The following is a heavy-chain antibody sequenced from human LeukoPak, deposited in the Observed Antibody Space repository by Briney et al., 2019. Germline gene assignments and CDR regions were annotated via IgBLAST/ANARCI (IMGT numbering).Heavy chain of an antibody. CDR3: ARRRIMVRGIDFDC. J-gene: IGHJ4*02. D-gene: IGHD3-10*01. Sequence: GGSLRLSCAASGFDFSTYWMSWVRQAPGKGLEWVATIKQDGLERYYVDSVKGRFTISRDNARNSLYLQMNSLSVEDTAVYYCARRRIMVRGIDFDCWGQGTLVTVSS. CDR1: GFDFSTYW. V-gene: IGHV3-7*01. CDR2: IKQDGLER.